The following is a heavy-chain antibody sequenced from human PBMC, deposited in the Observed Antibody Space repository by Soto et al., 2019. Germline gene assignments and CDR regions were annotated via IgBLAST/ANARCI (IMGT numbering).Heavy chain of an antibody. CDR2: INPNGGST. V-gene: IGHV1-46*01. CDR3: ARGIEGYFLNWFDP. Sequence: ASVKVSCKASGYTFINYYMHWVRQAPGQGLEWMGIINPNGGSTTYAQKFQGRVTLTRDTSTNTVNMELSSLRSEDTAVYYCARGIEGYFLNWFDPWGQGTLVTVSS. J-gene: IGHJ5*02. D-gene: IGHD2-15*01. CDR1: GYTFINYY.